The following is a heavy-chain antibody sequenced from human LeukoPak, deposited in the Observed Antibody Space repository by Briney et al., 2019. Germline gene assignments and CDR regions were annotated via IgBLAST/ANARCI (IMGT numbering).Heavy chain of an antibody. CDR3: VGYCSNTSCPRGSDGMDV. CDR1: GGSFSGYY. V-gene: IGHV4-34*01. CDR2: INHSGST. J-gene: IGHJ6*02. Sequence: KPSETLSLTCAVYGGSFSGYYWSWIRQPPGKGLEWIGEINHSGSTNYNPSLKSRVTISVDTSKNQFSLKLSPVTAADTAVYYSVGYCSNTSCPRGSDGMDVWGQGTTVTVSS. D-gene: IGHD2-2*03.